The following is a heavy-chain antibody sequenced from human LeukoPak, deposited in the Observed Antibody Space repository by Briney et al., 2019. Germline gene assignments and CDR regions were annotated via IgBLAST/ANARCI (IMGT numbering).Heavy chain of an antibody. Sequence: GGSLRLSCAASGFTFSSYGMHWVRQAPGKGLEWVSVIYSGTSTYYTDSVKGRFTVSRDNSKNTLYLHMNNLRAEDTAVYYCASSSGWPFDYWGQGTLVTVSS. CDR2: IYSGTST. D-gene: IGHD6-19*01. J-gene: IGHJ4*02. CDR1: GFTFSSYG. CDR3: ASSSGWPFDY. V-gene: IGHV3-NL1*01.